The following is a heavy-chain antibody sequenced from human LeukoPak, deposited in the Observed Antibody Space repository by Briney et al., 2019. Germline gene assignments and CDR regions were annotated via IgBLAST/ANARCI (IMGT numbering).Heavy chain of an antibody. J-gene: IGHJ4*02. CDR3: AISGGPNYFDY. V-gene: IGHV3-74*01. Sequence: GGSLRLSCAASEFTFSSYWMHWVRQAPGKGLVWVSRINSDGSTTSYADSVKGRFTISRDNAKNTLYLQMNSLRVEDTAFYYCAISGGPNYFDYWGQGTLVTVSS. CDR1: EFTFSSYW. CDR2: INSDGSTT. D-gene: IGHD2-15*01.